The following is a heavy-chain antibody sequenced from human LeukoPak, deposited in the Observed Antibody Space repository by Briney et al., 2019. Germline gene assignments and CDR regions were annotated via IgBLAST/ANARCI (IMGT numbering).Heavy chain of an antibody. V-gene: IGHV3-21*01. D-gene: IGHD1-26*01. CDR1: GFTLDDYG. CDR3: ARDAGGRTQREGWFDP. Sequence: GGSLRLSCAASGFTLDDYGMSWVRQAPGKGLEWVSSINSDGIWIYYADSVKGRFTISRDNARNSLYLQMNSLRVEDTAVYYCARDAGGRTQREGWFDPWGQGTLVTVSS. CDR2: INSDGIWI. J-gene: IGHJ5*02.